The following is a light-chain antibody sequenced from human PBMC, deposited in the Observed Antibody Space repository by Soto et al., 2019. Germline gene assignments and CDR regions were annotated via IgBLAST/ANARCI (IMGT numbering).Light chain of an antibody. CDR3: QQRSNW. CDR1: QSVSSY. J-gene: IGKJ1*01. CDR2: DAS. V-gene: IGKV3-11*01. Sequence: EIFLTQSPATLSLSQWEIATLSCKASQSVSSYLAWYQQKPGQAPRLLIYDASNRATGIPARFSGSGSGTDFTLTISSLEPEDFAVYYCQQRSNWFGQGTKVDIK.